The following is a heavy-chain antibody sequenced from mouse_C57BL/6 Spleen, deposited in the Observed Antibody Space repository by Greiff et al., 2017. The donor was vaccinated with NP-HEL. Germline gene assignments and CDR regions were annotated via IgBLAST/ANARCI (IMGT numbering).Heavy chain of an antibody. D-gene: IGHD1-1*01. V-gene: IGHV1-62-2*01. CDR3: ARHPTLYSGSSDEENYYAMDY. CDR1: GYTFTEYT. Sequence: QVQLKESGAELVKPGASVKLSCKASGYTFTEYTIHWVKQRSGQGLEWIGWFYPGSGSIKYNENFTGKATLTADKYSSTVYMELSRLTSEDSAVYFCARHPTLYSGSSDEENYYAMDYWGQGTSVTVSS. J-gene: IGHJ4*01. CDR2: FYPGSGSI.